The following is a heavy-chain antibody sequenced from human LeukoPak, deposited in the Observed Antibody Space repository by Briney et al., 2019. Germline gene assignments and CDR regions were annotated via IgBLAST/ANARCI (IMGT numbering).Heavy chain of an antibody. J-gene: IGHJ4*02. V-gene: IGHV3-23*01. CDR3: ARDRAVGY. Sequence: SGGSLRLSCAASGFTFSSSAVSWVRQAPGKGLEWLSTINGGGGATYYADSVTGRFTISSDTSQNTLYLQMNSLKIEDTAVYYCARDRAVGYWGQGILVSVPS. CDR1: GFTFSSSA. D-gene: IGHD6-19*01. CDR2: INGGGGAT.